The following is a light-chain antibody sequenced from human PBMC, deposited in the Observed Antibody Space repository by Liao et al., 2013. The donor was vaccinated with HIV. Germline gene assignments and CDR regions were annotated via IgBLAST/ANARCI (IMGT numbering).Light chain of an antibody. CDR2: KDS. CDR1: ALPKQY. Sequence: SYELTQPPSVSVSPGQTARITCSGDALPKQYAYWYQQKPGQAPVLVIYKDSERPSGIPERFSGSSSGTTVTLTISGVQAEDEADYYCQSADSSGTVVFGGGNQADRP. CDR3: QSADSSGTVV. J-gene: IGLJ2*01. V-gene: IGLV3-25*03.